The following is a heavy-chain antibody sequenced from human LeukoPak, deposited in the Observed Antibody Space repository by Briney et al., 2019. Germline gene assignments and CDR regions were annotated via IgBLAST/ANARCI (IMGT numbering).Heavy chain of an antibody. V-gene: IGHV3-30*02. CDR1: GFTFSSYG. CDR3: AKGLFYSQDY. D-gene: IGHD2-15*01. CDR2: IRYDGTNK. Sequence: GGSLRLSCAASGFTFSSYGMHWVRQAPGKGLEWVTFIRYDGTNKDYADSVKGRFTISRDNSKNTLYLQVTSLRAEDTAVYYCAKGLFYSQDYWGQGTLATVSS. J-gene: IGHJ4*02.